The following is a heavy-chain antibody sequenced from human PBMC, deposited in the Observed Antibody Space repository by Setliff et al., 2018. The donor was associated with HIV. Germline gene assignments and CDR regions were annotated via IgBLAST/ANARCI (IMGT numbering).Heavy chain of an antibody. D-gene: IGHD3-16*02. CDR1: GGSFSGYY. CDR3: ARGLPGTYRYSYYYYYMDV. CDR2: INHSGST. V-gene: IGHV4-34*01. Sequence: SETLSLTCAVYGGSFSGYYWSWIRQPPGKGLEWIGEINHSGSTNYNPSLKSRVTISIDTSKNQFSPKVSSVTAADTALYYCARGLPGTYRYSYYYYYMDVWDKGTTVTVSS. J-gene: IGHJ6*03.